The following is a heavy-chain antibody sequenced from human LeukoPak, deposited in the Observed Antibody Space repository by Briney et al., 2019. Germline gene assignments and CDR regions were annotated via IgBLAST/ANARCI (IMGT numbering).Heavy chain of an antibody. CDR3: TRDSAAAGIDFDY. CDR2: ISHDAINK. CDR1: GFTLTTYG. Sequence: GTSLTLSCAASGFTLTTYGMHWVRQAPGKGLEWVAVISHDAINKDYADSVKGRFTLSRDNSKNTLYLQMNSLRAEDTAVYYCTRDSAAAGIDFDYWGQGTLVTVSS. D-gene: IGHD6-13*01. V-gene: IGHV3-30*03. J-gene: IGHJ4*02.